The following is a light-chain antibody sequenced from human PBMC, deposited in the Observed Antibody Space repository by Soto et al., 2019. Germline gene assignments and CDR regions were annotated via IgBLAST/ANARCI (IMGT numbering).Light chain of an antibody. CDR2: WAS. CDR3: QQYESTPPT. Sequence: DIVMTQSPDSLAVSLGERATINCKSSQSVLYSSNNKNYLAWYQQRPGQPPKLLISWASTRESGVPDRFSGSGSGTDFTISITSVQAEDFAVYYCQQYESTPPTFGQGTKLEIK. CDR1: QSVLYSSNNKNY. V-gene: IGKV4-1*01. J-gene: IGKJ2*01.